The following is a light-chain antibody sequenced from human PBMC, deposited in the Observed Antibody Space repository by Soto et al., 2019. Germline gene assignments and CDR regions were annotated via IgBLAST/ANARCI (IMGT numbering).Light chain of an antibody. CDR2: YDS. Sequence: SYELTQPPSVSVAPGKTARITCGGNNIGSKNVHWYQHKPGQAPVLVIYYDSDRPSGIPERVSGSNSGNTATLTIRRVEAGDEADYYCQLWDSSSDHQVFGGGTKLTVL. CDR1: NIGSKN. V-gene: IGLV3-21*04. J-gene: IGLJ2*01. CDR3: QLWDSSSDHQV.